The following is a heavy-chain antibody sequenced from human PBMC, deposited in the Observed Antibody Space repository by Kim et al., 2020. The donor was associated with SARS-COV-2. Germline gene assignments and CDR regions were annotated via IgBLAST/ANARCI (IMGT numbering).Heavy chain of an antibody. CDR2: IYHSGST. V-gene: IGHV4-38-2*02. CDR3: ARGESTVTTDLT. D-gene: IGHD4-17*01. Sequence: SETLSLTCTVSGYSISSGYYWGWIRQPPGKGLEWIGSIYHSGSTYYNPSLKSRVTISVDTSKNQFSLKLSSVTAADTAVYYCARGESTVTTDLTWGQGTLVTVSS. CDR1: GYSISSGYY. J-gene: IGHJ5*02.